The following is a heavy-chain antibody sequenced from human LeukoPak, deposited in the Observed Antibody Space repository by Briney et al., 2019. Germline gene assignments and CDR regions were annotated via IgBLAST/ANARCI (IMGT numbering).Heavy chain of an antibody. CDR2: IKQDGSEK. J-gene: IGHJ5*02. Sequence: GGSLRLSCAASGFTFSSYWMSWVRQAPGKGLEWVASIKQDGSEKYCVDSVKGRFTISRDNANNSLYMQMNSLRADDTAVYYCARDIGLRKAAPPGWFDPWGQGALVTVSS. CDR1: GFTFSSYW. D-gene: IGHD6-6*01. V-gene: IGHV3-7*01. CDR3: ARDIGLRKAAPPGWFDP.